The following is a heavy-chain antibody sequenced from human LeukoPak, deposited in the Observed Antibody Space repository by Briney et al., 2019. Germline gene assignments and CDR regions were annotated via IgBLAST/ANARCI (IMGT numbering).Heavy chain of an antibody. CDR1: GFTFSGSA. CDR2: IRSKANSYAT. D-gene: IGHD5-12*01. Sequence: RAGGSLRLSCAASGFTFSGSAMHWVRQASGKGLEWVGRIRSKANSYATAYAASVKGRFTISRDDSKNTAYLQMNSLKTEDTAVYYCTRRMTRAWPDYFDYWGQGTLVTVSS. J-gene: IGHJ4*02. V-gene: IGHV3-73*01. CDR3: TRRMTRAWPDYFDY.